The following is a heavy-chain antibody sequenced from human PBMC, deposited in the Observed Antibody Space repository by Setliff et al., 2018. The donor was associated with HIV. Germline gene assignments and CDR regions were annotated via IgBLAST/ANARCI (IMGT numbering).Heavy chain of an antibody. V-gene: IGHV4-39*02. D-gene: IGHD3-10*01. CDR3: ARDYFGSLDY. Sequence: SETLSLTCTVSGDSVNDRSYFWGWIRQPPGKGLEWIGTFYYNGDSRYNPSLKSRVTISVDTSKNQFSLKLRSVTAADTAFYYCARDYFGSLDYWGQGTLVTVSS. J-gene: IGHJ4*02. CDR1: GDSVNDRSYF. CDR2: FYYNGDS.